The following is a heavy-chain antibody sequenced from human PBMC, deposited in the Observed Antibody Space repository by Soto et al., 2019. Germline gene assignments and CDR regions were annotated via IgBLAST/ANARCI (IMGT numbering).Heavy chain of an antibody. CDR3: ARESGRGTTDAFDI. V-gene: IGHV3-20*04. CDR2: INWNGSST. J-gene: IGHJ3*02. CDR1: GLTFVDYG. D-gene: IGHD3-3*01. Sequence: GGSLRLSCAASGLTFVDYGMSWVRQAPGKGLEWVSGINWNGSSTGYADSVKGRFTISRDNAKNSLYLQMNSLRAEDTALYYCARESGRGTTDAFDIWGQGTMVTVSS.